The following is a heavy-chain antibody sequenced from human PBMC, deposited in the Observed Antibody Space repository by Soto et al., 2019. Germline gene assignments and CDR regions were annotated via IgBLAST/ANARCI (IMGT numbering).Heavy chain of an antibody. CDR2: IRHHNRNT. J-gene: IGHJ4*02. V-gene: IGHV1-18*01. CDR1: GYTFCRFY. Sequence: SVXVSCRASGYTFCRFYITWGRPAPAQGLEWMGAIRHHNRNTNYAEKFRGRVTMTPDKSTTTAYLELRSLRLEHTDVYYCARAEAGYAILNGHYQPHHFEHWGQGALVTVYS. D-gene: IGHD3-9*01. CDR3: ARAEAGYAILNGHYQPHHFEH.